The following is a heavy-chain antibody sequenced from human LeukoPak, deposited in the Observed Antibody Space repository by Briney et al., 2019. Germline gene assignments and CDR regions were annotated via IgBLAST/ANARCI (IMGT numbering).Heavy chain of an antibody. CDR2: ISSSSSYI. CDR1: GFTSTSYS. Sequence: GGSMRLSCSASGFTSTSYSMNWVRQAPGKGMEWVSSISSSSSYIYYADSVNGRFTISRDNAKNSLYLQMNSLRAEDTAVYYCARDVAPTTGYFDYWGQGTLVTVSS. V-gene: IGHV3-21*01. J-gene: IGHJ4*02. CDR3: ARDVAPTTGYFDY. D-gene: IGHD2-15*01.